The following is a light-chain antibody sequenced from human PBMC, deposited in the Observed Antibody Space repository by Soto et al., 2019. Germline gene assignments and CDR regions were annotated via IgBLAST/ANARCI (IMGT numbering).Light chain of an antibody. CDR2: DAS. J-gene: IGKJ3*01. CDR3: QQYGFS. CDR1: QSVSYW. Sequence: DIQMTQSPSTLSASVGDRVTITCRASQSVSYWLAWYQQKPGMAPKLLIHDASSLESGVPSRFRGSGSGKEFTLTLRSLQPDDFATYYCQQYGFSFGPGTKVEI. V-gene: IGKV1-5*01.